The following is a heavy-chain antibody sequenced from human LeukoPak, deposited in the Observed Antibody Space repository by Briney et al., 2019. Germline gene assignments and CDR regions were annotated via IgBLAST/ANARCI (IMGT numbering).Heavy chain of an antibody. V-gene: IGHV3-7*01. D-gene: IGHD6-13*01. CDR3: ARDGTAAGLYFDL. CDR1: GFTFSDYW. J-gene: IGHJ4*01. CDR2: IKQDGSDK. Sequence: GGSLRLSCAVSGFTFSDYWMNWVRQAPGKGLEWVASIKQDGSDKSYVDSVKGRFTISRGNAKNSLYLQMSSLRVEDTAVYYCARDGTAAGLYFDLWGQGTLVTVSS.